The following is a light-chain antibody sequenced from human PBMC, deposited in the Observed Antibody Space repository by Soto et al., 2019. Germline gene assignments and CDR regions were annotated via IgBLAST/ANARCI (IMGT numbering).Light chain of an antibody. J-gene: IGLJ1*01. Sequence: QSVLTQPPSASGSPGQSVAISCTGTSSDVGGYNYVSWYQQHPGKAPKLMIYEVNKRPSGVPDRFSGSKSGNTASLTVSGLQAEDEADYYCSSYAGSSNVFGTGTKRTVL. CDR1: SSDVGGYNY. CDR2: EVN. V-gene: IGLV2-8*01. CDR3: SSYAGSSNV.